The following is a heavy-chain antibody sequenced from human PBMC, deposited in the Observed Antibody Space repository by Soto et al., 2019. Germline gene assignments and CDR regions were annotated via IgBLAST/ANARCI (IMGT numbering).Heavy chain of an antibody. V-gene: IGHV1-2*02. J-gene: IGHJ6*03. Sequence: QVQLVQSGAEVKKPGASVTVSCKASGYTFSDYYLHWVRQAPGQGPEWMGGMNPNSGNTTYAQNFQGRVTMTRDTSVRTAFMEVNWVKSDDTAVYYCARESGGATATLDYYYFYMDVWGKGTTVTVSS. D-gene: IGHD1-26*01. CDR1: GYTFSDYY. CDR2: MNPNSGNT. CDR3: ARESGGATATLDYYYFYMDV.